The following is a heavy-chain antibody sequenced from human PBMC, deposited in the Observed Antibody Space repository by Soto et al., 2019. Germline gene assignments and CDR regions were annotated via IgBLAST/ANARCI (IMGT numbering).Heavy chain of an antibody. D-gene: IGHD2-2*01. V-gene: IGHV3-30*18. J-gene: IGHJ6*02. CDR1: GFTFSSYV. CDR2: ISYDGSNK. CDR3: AKDLEGYCTTTSCYTYFGLDV. Sequence: PGGSLRLSCGASGFTFSSYVMRWVGQAPGEGLEWVAVISYDGSNKYYADSVKGRFTISRDNSKHTLYLQMNSLRPEDTAVYYCAKDLEGYCTTTSCYTYFGLDVWGQGTTVTSP.